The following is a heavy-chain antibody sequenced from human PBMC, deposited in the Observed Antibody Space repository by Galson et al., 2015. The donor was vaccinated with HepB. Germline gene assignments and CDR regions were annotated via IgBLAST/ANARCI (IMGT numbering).Heavy chain of an antibody. CDR3: ARASRGDYGDYKTALDY. V-gene: IGHV3-33*08. Sequence: SLRLSCAASGLTFSSYGMHWVRQAPGKGLEWVAVIWYDGSNKYYADSVKGRFTISRDNSKNTLYLQMNSLRAEDTAVYYCARASRGDYGDYKTALDYWGQGTLVTVSS. J-gene: IGHJ4*02. D-gene: IGHD4-17*01. CDR1: GLTFSSYG. CDR2: IWYDGSNK.